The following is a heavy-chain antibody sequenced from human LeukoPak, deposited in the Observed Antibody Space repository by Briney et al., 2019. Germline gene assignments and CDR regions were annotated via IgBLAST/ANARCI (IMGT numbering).Heavy chain of an antibody. D-gene: IGHD2/OR15-2a*01. CDR2: ISPYNGKT. CDR3: ARSHNSSLRAPFAY. CDR1: GYTFTNYG. V-gene: IGHV1-18*01. Sequence: ASVKVSCKASGYTFTNYGIIWVRQAPGQGLEWMGWISPYNGKTTFPQNVQGRVTLTTETSTNTAYLQLWSLTSADTAVYFCARSHNSSLRAPFAYWGQGTLVTVSS. J-gene: IGHJ4*02.